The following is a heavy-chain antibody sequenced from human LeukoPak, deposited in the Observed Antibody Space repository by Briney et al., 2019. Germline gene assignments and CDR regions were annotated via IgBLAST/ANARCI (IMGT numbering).Heavy chain of an antibody. D-gene: IGHD3-10*01. V-gene: IGHV6-1*01. CDR3: ARGQVITMVRGVIITAIDY. Sequence: SQTLSLTCAISGDSVSNNSAAWNWLRQSPSRGLEWLGRTYYRSKWYNDYAVSVKSRITINPDTSENQFSLQLNSVTPEDTAVYYCARGQVITMVRGVIITAIDYWGQGTLVTVSS. CDR1: GDSVSNNSAA. CDR2: TYYRSKWYN. J-gene: IGHJ4*02.